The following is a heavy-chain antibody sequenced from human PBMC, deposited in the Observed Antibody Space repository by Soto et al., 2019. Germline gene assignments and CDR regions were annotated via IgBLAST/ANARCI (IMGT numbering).Heavy chain of an antibody. J-gene: IGHJ6*02. CDR3: ASQRESLYDILTGSLDYYRMYV. D-gene: IGHD3-9*01. CDR1: GGSISSSSYY. V-gene: IGHV4-39*01. CDR2: IYYSGST. Sequence: SETLSLTCTVSGGSISSSSYYWGWIRQPPGKGLEWIGSIYYSGSTYYNPSLKSRVTISVDTSKNQFSLKLSSVTAADTAVYYCASQRESLYDILTGSLDYYRMYVWGLWTTVTDSS.